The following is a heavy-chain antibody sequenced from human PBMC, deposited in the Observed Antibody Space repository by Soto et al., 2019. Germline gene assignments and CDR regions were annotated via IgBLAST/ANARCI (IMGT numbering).Heavy chain of an antibody. CDR2: IWYDGSNK. CDR1: GFTFSSYG. V-gene: IGHV3-33*01. Sequence: GGSLRLSCAASGFTFSSYGMHWVRQAPGKGLEWVAVIWYDGSNKYYADSVKGRFTISRDNSKNTLYLQMNSLRAEDTAVYYCARDGSGSGSYYIDYWGQGTLVTVSS. CDR3: ARDGSGSGSYYIDY. J-gene: IGHJ4*02. D-gene: IGHD3-10*01.